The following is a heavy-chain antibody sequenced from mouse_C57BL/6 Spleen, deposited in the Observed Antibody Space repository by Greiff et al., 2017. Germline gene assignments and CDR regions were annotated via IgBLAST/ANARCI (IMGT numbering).Heavy chain of an antibody. Sequence: VQLQQSGAELVRPGTSVKVSCKASGYAFTNYLIEWVKQRPGQGLEWIGVINPGSGGTNYNEKFKGKATLTADKSSSTAYMQLSSLTSEDSAVYFCARSDGNYYDYAWFAYWGQGTLVTVSA. CDR2: INPGSGGT. V-gene: IGHV1-54*01. D-gene: IGHD2-4*01. CDR3: ARSDGNYYDYAWFAY. CDR1: GYAFTNYL. J-gene: IGHJ3*01.